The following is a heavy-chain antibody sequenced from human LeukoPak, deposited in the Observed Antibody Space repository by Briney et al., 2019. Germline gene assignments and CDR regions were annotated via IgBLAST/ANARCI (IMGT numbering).Heavy chain of an antibody. CDR3: ARAGTNLGDYDY. V-gene: IGHV4-38-2*02. Sequence: PSETLSLTCTVSGYSIGSGHYWAWIRQSPEKGLECIATMFHSGSTYYNPSLKSRVTTSVDTSKNEFSLNLSSVTAADTAVYYCARAGTNLGDYDYWGQGTLVTVSS. CDR1: GYSIGSGHY. J-gene: IGHJ4*02. D-gene: IGHD4-17*01. CDR2: MFHSGST.